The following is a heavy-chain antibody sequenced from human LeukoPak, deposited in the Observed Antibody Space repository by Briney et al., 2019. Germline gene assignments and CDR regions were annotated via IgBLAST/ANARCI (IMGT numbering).Heavy chain of an antibody. J-gene: IGHJ4*02. Sequence: ASVKVSCKASGYTFRNYGITWVRQAPGQGPEWMGWITTYNGNTNYAPKFQGRVTMTTDTYTSTAYLELGSLTSDDSAVYYCVRVDTTLAPTSLDSWGQGTLVTVSS. CDR1: GYTFRNYG. V-gene: IGHV1-18*01. D-gene: IGHD1-1*01. CDR3: VRVDTTLAPTSLDS. CDR2: ITTYNGNT.